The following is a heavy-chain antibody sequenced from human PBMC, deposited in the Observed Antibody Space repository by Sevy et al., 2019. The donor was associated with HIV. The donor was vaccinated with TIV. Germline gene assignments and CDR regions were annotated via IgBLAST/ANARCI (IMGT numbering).Heavy chain of an antibody. J-gene: IGHJ4*02. V-gene: IGHV3-64D*06. Sequence: GGSLRLSCSASGFTFSYYAMHWVRQAPGKGLQYVSGISSNGDSTDYADSVKGRFTISRDNSKNTLYLQMSSLRAEDTAVYYCLKDFLRPVVVPAASFDYWGQGTLVTVSS. D-gene: IGHD2-2*01. CDR1: GFTFSYYA. CDR2: ISSNGDST. CDR3: LKDFLRPVVVPAASFDY.